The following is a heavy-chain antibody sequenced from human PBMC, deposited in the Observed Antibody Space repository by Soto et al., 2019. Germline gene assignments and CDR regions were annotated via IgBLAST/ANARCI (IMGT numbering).Heavy chain of an antibody. V-gene: IGHV4-4*02. Sequence: QLQLQESGPGLVKPSGTPSLTCAVSGGSITNTDWWNWVRQPPGKGLEWIGEIFQTGITNYNPSLKNRVTISIDKSRNYLSLKLDSVTAADTAVYYCAREVSGVQAFDYWGQGALVTVSS. D-gene: IGHD2-21*01. J-gene: IGHJ4*02. CDR3: AREVSGVQAFDY. CDR2: IFQTGIT. CDR1: GGSITNTDW.